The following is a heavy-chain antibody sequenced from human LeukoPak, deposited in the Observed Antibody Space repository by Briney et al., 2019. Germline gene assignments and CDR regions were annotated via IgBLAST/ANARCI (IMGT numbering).Heavy chain of an antibody. CDR3: ARHCSSTSCYTGWFDP. D-gene: IGHD2-2*02. CDR1: GGSISSSSYY. Sequence: SETLSLTCTVSGGSISSSSYYWGWIRQPPGKGLEWIGSIYYSGSTYYNPSLKSRVTISVDTSKNQFSLKLSSVTAADTAVYYCARHCSSTSCYTGWFDPWGQGTLVIVSS. V-gene: IGHV4-39*01. J-gene: IGHJ5*02. CDR2: IYYSGST.